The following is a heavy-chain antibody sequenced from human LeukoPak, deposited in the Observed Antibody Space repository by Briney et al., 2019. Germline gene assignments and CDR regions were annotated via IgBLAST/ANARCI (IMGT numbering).Heavy chain of an antibody. V-gene: IGHV3-11*04. Sequence: GGSLRLSCAASGFTFDDYGMSWIRQAPGKGLEWVSYISSSGSTIYYADSVKGRFTISRDNAKNSLYLQMNSLRAEDTAVYYCARDNYDSSGYYDWGQGTLVTVSS. CDR3: ARDNYDSSGYYD. J-gene: IGHJ4*02. CDR1: GFTFDDYG. CDR2: ISSSGSTI. D-gene: IGHD3-22*01.